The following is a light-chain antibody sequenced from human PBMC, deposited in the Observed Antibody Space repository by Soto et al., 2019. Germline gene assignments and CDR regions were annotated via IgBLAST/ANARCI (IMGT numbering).Light chain of an antibody. J-gene: IGLJ2*01. CDR1: SSDVGGHNY. V-gene: IGLV2-14*01. CDR2: EVT. Sequence: QSVLTQPASVSGSPGQSITISCTGTSSDVGGHNYVSWYQQQPGTAPKLMIYEVTNRPSGVSNRFSGSKSGNTASLTISGLQAEDEADYYCSSYTSSTTLDVVFGGGTKVTVL. CDR3: SSYTSSTTLDVV.